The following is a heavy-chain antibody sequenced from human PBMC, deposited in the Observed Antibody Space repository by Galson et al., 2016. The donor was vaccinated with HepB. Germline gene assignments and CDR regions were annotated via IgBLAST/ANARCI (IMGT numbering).Heavy chain of an antibody. J-gene: IGHJ4*02. CDR3: ATYASGYFDY. CDR2: TYHTGGT. Sequence: SETLSLTCSVSGGSVINDRYYWDWIRQPPGKGLEWIGNTYHTGGTWYNPSLKSRVTMSVDTSKNQLSLKLTSVTAADTAVYYCATYASGYFDYWGQGTLVTVSS. V-gene: IGHV4-39*07. D-gene: IGHD2-2*01. CDR1: GGSVINDRYY.